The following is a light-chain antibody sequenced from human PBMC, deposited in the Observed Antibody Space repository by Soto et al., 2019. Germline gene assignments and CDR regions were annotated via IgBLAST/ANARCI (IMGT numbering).Light chain of an antibody. CDR1: SSDIGDYNY. V-gene: IGLV2-14*01. CDR3: TSYTSSSTNYV. J-gene: IGLJ1*01. CDR2: EVS. Sequence: QSALTQPASVSGSPGQSITISCTGTSSDIGDYNYVSWYQQHPGKAPKLKVYEVSNRPSGVSNRFSGSKSGNTASLTISGLQAEDEADYYCTSYTSSSTNYVFGTGTKLTVL.